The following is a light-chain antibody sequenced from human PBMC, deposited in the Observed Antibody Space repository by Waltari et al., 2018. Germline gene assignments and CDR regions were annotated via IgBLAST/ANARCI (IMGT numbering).Light chain of an antibody. Sequence: EIVLTQSPGTLSLSPWERATLSCRASQSIRTNLAWYQEKGGQAPRLLIYAASTRATGIPDRFSGSGSGTDFTLTISRLEPEDFAVYYCQQYGSAYTFGPGTKLDIK. CDR2: AAS. J-gene: IGKJ2*01. V-gene: IGKV3-20*01. CDR1: QSIRTN. CDR3: QQYGSAYT.